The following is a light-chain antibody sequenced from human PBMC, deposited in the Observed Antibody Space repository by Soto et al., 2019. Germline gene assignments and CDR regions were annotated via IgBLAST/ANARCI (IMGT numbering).Light chain of an antibody. CDR2: EVS. V-gene: IGLV2-23*02. J-gene: IGLJ1*01. Sequence: QSALTQPASVSGSPGQSITISCTGTSSDIGNYNLVSWYQQHPGKAPKLMIYEVSKRPSGVSNRFSVSKSGNTASLTISGLQAEDEADYYCCSYAGSTTYVFGTGTKLTVL. CDR3: CSYAGSTTYV. CDR1: SSDIGNYNL.